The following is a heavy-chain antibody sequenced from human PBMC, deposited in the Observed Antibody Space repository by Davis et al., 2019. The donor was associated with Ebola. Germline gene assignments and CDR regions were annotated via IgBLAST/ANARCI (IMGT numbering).Heavy chain of an antibody. Sequence: PGGSLRLSCAASGFTFSSYWMSWVRQAPGKGLEWVANIKQDGSEKYYVDSVKGRFTISRDNAKNSLYLQMNSLRAEDTAVYYCARVMAYSYGTMIYYYYMDVWGKGTTVTVSS. CDR2: IKQDGSEK. V-gene: IGHV3-7*01. CDR1: GFTFSSYW. CDR3: ARVMAYSYGTMIYYYYMDV. D-gene: IGHD5-18*01. J-gene: IGHJ6*03.